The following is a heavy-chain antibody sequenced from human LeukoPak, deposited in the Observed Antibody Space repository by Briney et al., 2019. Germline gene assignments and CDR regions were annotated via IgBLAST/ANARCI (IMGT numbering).Heavy chain of an antibody. Sequence: GGSLRLSCAASGFTVSSNYMSWVRQAPGKGLEWVSVIYSGGSTYYADSVKGRFTISRDNSKNTLYLQMNSLRAEDTAVYYCARDSYSSGWYDLDYWGQGTLVTVSS. CDR2: IYSGGST. D-gene: IGHD6-19*01. V-gene: IGHV3-66*01. CDR3: ARDSYSSGWYDLDY. J-gene: IGHJ4*02. CDR1: GFTVSSNY.